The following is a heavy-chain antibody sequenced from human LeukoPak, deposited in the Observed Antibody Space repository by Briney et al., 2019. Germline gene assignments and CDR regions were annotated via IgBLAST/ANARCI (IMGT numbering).Heavy chain of an antibody. CDR1: GFPFSGYS. CDR2: ISSSGSAL. V-gene: IGHV3-48*01. CDR3: ARVRGYCSGATCPIYMDV. D-gene: IGHD2-15*01. J-gene: IGHJ6*03. Sequence: GGSLRLSCAASGFPFSGYSMNWVRQAPGKGLEWISFISSSGSALYYADSMKGRFTISRDNGKNSLHLQMNSLRADDTAVYYCARVRGYCSGATCPIYMDVWGKGTTVTVS.